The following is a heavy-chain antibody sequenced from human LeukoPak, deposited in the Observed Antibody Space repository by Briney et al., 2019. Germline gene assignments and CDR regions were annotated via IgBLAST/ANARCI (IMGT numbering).Heavy chain of an antibody. D-gene: IGHD3-22*01. CDR2: IYYSGST. CDR1: GGSISSYY. V-gene: IGHV4-59*01. J-gene: IGHJ4*02. Sequence: SETLSLTCTVSGGSISSYYWSWIRQPPGKGLEWIGYIYYSGSTNCNPSLKSRVTISVDTSKNQFSLKLSSVTAADTAVYYCARDDSSGYYDYWGQGTLVTVSS. CDR3: ARDDSSGYYDY.